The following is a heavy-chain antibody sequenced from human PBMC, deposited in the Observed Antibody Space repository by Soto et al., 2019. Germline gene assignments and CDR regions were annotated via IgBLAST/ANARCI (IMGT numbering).Heavy chain of an antibody. V-gene: IGHV1-18*01. J-gene: IGHJ3*02. CDR1: GGTFSSYA. Sequence: ASVKVSCKASGGTFSSYAISCVRQAPGQGLEWMGWISAYNGNTNYAQKLQGRVTMTTDTSTSTAYMELRSLRSDDTAVYYCARDRADYYDSIGAGHDAFDIWGQGTMVTISS. CDR3: ARDRADYYDSIGAGHDAFDI. CDR2: ISAYNGNT. D-gene: IGHD3-22*01.